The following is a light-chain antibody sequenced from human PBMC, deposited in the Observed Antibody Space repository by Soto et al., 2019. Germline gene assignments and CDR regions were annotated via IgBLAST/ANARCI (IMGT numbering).Light chain of an antibody. CDR2: YDS. CDR3: QVWDSNSDHVV. Sequence: SYELTQPPSVSVAPGKTARITCGGKNIGSKSVHWYQQKPGQAPVLVIYYDSDRPAGIPERFAGSNSGNTATLAISKVEAGDEADYYCQVWDSNSDHVVFGGGTKLTVL. CDR1: NIGSKS. V-gene: IGLV3-21*04. J-gene: IGLJ3*02.